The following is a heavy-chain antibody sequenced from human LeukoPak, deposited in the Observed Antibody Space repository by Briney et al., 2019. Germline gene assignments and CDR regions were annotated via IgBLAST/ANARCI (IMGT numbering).Heavy chain of an antibody. CDR3: ARGDILLVPAAMTGSNWFDP. CDR2: INHSGST. D-gene: IGHD2-2*01. Sequence: SETLSLTRAVSGGSSSGYYWSWIRQPPGKGLEWIGEINHSGSTNYNPSLKSRVTISVDTSKNQFSLELSSVTAADTAVYYCARGDILLVPAAMTGSNWFDPWGQGTLVTVSS. CDR1: GGSSSGYY. J-gene: IGHJ5*02. V-gene: IGHV4-34*01.